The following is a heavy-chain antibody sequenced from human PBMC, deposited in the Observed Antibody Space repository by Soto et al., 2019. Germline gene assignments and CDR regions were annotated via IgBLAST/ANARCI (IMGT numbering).Heavy chain of an antibody. J-gene: IGHJ4*02. CDR3: ARVGLPYYGSGSRVYCLGY. V-gene: IGHV3-7*03. Sequence: EGSLRLSCAASGCTFSSYWMSWVRQAPGKGLERVANIKQDGSEKYYVDSVKGRFTISRDNAKNSLYLKMNSLSAEDTPVYYGARVGLPYYGSGSRVYCLGYWGQGPLVTVAS. CDR1: GCTFSSYW. CDR2: IKQDGSEK. D-gene: IGHD3-10*01.